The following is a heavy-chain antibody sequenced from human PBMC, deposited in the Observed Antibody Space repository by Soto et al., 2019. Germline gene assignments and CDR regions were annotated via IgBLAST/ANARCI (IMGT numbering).Heavy chain of an antibody. D-gene: IGHD3-22*01. CDR1: GGSISVNNW. V-gene: IGHV4-4*02. J-gene: IGHJ5*02. Sequence: SETLSLTCAVYGGSISVNNWWNWVRQPPGKGLEWIGEIYHIGSTNYNPSLKSRVTMSVDKSKNQFSLKLSSVTAADTAVYYCARNHYDNSGYYRFDPWAQGTLVTVSS. CDR2: IYHIGST. CDR3: ARNHYDNSGYYRFDP.